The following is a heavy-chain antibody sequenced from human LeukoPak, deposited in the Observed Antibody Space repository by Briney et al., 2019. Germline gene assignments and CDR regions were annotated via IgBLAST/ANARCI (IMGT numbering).Heavy chain of an antibody. Sequence: SSVKVSCKASGGTFSSYAISWMRQAPGQGLEWMGRIIPIFGTANYAQKFQGRVTITTDESTSTAYMELSSLRSEDTAVYYCASAILDGYNDMYFDYWGQGTLVTVSS. CDR3: ASAILDGYNDMYFDY. J-gene: IGHJ4*02. D-gene: IGHD5-24*01. V-gene: IGHV1-69*05. CDR2: IIPIFGTA. CDR1: GGTFSSYA.